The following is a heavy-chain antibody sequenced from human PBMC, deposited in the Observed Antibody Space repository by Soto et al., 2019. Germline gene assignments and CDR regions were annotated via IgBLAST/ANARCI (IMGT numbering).Heavy chain of an antibody. CDR3: VLEVRVRGVSVDY. J-gene: IGHJ4*02. Sequence: QVQLVQSGAEAKKPGSSVKVACKASGTTFSTHDISWVRQAPGHGLEWIGGITPIFGTPHYAQKFLSRFIIAADGSPSTTYMEVSSLRSENTAVYYCVLEVRVRGVSVDYWGKGPLVTVSS. V-gene: IGHV1-69*01. CDR2: ITPIFGTP. CDR1: GTTFSTHD. D-gene: IGHD3-10*01.